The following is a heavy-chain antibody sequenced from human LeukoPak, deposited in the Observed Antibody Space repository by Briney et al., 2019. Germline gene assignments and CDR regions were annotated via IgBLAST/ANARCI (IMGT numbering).Heavy chain of an antibody. CDR3: AKEPPGYYYDSSGYGLGIFDY. CDR1: GFTFSSYG. V-gene: IGHV3-30*02. CDR2: IRYDGSNK. J-gene: IGHJ4*02. Sequence: GGSLRLSCAASGFTFSSYGMHWVRQAPGRGLEWVAFIRYDGSNKYYADSVKGRFTISRDNSKNTLYLQMNSLRAEDTAVYYCAKEPPGYYYDSSGYGLGIFDYWGQGTLVTVSS. D-gene: IGHD3-22*01.